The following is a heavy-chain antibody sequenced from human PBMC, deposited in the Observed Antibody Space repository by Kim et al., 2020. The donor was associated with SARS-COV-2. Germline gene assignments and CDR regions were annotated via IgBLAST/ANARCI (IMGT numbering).Heavy chain of an antibody. CDR3: ANPPRVTGNVVS. D-gene: IGHD2-15*01. Sequence: YADSVKGRLTISRDNSKNTLYLQMNSLRAEDTAVYYCANPPRVTGNVVSWGQGTLVTVSS. V-gene: IGHV3-23*01. J-gene: IGHJ4*02.